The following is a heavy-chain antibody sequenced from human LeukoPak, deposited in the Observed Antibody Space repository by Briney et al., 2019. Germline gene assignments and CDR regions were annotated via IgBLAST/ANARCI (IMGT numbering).Heavy chain of an antibody. CDR2: ISGSGGST. CDR1: VFTFSSYA. CDR3: AKYLVRGVRGFDY. Sequence: GGSLRLSCAYSVFTFSSYAMSWVRQAPGKGLEWVSAISGSGGSTYYADSVKGRFTISRDNSKNTLYLQMNSLRAEDTAVYYCAKYLVRGVRGFDYWGQGTLVTVSS. V-gene: IGHV3-23*01. D-gene: IGHD3-10*01. J-gene: IGHJ4*02.